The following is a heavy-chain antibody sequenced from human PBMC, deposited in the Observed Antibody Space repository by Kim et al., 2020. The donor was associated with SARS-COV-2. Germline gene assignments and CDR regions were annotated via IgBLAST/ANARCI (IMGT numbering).Heavy chain of an antibody. D-gene: IGHD3-9*01. V-gene: IGHV3-30*18. CDR3: AKDALFRVGYFDWLSALGD. J-gene: IGHJ4*02. CDR2: ISYDGSNK. CDR1: GFTFSSYG. Sequence: GGSLRLSCAASGFTFSSYGMHWVRQAPGKGLEWVAVISYDGSNKYYADSVKGRFTISRDNSKNTLYLQMNSLRAEDTAVYYCAKDALFRVGYFDWLSALGDWGQGTLVTVSS.